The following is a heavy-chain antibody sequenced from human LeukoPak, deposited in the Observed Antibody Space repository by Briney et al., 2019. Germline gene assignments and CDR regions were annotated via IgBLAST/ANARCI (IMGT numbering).Heavy chain of an antibody. CDR1: GASISSGGYF. CDR3: ARGVVPAAGGYNWFDS. V-gene: IGHV4-31*03. CDR2: IYYSGNS. D-gene: IGHD2-2*01. J-gene: IGHJ5*01. Sequence: SQTLSLTCIVSGASISSGGYFWSWIRHQPGEGLEWSGYIYYSGNSYLNPSLESRLTMSVDTSKNQFSLKLSSVTAADTAVYFCARGVVPAAGGYNWFDSWGQGTLVIVSS.